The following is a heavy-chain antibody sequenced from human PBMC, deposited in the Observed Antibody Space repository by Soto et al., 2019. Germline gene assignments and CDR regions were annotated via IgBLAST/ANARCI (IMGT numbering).Heavy chain of an antibody. V-gene: IGHV3-30*03. CDR2: ISYDGIYK. Sequence: GGSLRLSCPASGFTFSSYGMRWVRQAPGKGLEWVALISYDGIYKYYVDSVKGRFTISRDNSKNTLYLQMNSLRAEDTAVYYCARGLAYYYDTSGILGAFDIWGLGTMVTVSS. CDR3: ARGLAYYYDTSGILGAFDI. D-gene: IGHD3-22*01. CDR1: GFTFSSYG. J-gene: IGHJ3*02.